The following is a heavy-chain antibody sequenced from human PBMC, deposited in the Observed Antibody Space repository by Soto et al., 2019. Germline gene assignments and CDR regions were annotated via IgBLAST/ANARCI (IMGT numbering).Heavy chain of an antibody. J-gene: IGHJ4*02. Sequence: PGGSLRLSCAASGLTFSSYSMNWVRQAPGRGLEWVSYISSSSSTIYYADSVKGRFTISRDNAKNSLYLQMNSLRAEDTAVYYCARDPDYWGQGTLVTVSS. CDR2: ISSSSSTI. CDR3: ARDPDY. V-gene: IGHV3-48*01. CDR1: GLTFSSYS.